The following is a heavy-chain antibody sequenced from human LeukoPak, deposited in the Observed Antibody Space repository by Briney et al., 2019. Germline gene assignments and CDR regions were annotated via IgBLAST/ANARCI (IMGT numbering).Heavy chain of an antibody. CDR1: GFTFSTYA. V-gene: IGHV3-23*01. CDR3: AIHGSGSYYPT. J-gene: IGHJ4*02. Sequence: GGSLRLSCAASGFTFSTYAMSWVRQAPGKGLGWVSAISASGAETFYADSVKGRFTISRDDSKSTLYLQMNSLRAEDTAIYFCAIHGSGSYYPTWGQGTLVTVSS. D-gene: IGHD3-10*01. CDR2: ISASGAET.